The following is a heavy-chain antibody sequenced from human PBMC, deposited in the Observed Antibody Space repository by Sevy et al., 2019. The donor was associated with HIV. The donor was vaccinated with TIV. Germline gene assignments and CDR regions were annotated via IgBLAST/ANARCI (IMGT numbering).Heavy chain of an antibody. CDR1: GFMFSSDS. J-gene: IGHJ4*02. CDR3: AREGWGAAARPNYFDY. CDR2: ISSSSRYI. V-gene: IGHV3-21*01. Sequence: GGSLRLSCAASGFMFSSDSMNWVRQAPGKGLEWVSSISSSSRYIYYADSVKGRFTISRDNAKNSLSLQMNSLRAEDTAVYYCAREGWGAAARPNYFDYWGQGTLVTVSS. D-gene: IGHD6-6*01.